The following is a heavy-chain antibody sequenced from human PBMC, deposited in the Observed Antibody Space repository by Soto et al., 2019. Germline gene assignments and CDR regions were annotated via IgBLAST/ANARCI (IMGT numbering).Heavy chain of an antibody. D-gene: IGHD5-12*01. CDR2: ISSSGSTI. CDR1: GFTFSDYY. CDR3: ASSSGVATRGAHAFDI. Sequence: QVQLVESGGGLVKPGGSLRLSCAASGFTFSDYYMSWIRQAPGTGLEWVSDISSSGSTIYYADSVKGRFTISRDNAKSSGYREMSGLRAEDTAVYYCASSSGVATRGAHAFDIWGEGTMVTVSS. J-gene: IGHJ3*02. V-gene: IGHV3-11*01.